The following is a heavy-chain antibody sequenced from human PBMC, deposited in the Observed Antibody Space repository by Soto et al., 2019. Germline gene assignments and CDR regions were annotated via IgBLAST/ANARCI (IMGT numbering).Heavy chain of an antibody. CDR2: IIPIFGTA. Sequence: SVKVSCKASGGTFSSYAISWVRQAPGQGLEWMGGIIPIFGTANYAQKFQGRVTITADESTSTAYMELSSLRSEDTAVYYCATRHYYYDSSGYYSWGQGTLVTVSS. V-gene: IGHV1-69*13. D-gene: IGHD3-22*01. CDR3: ATRHYYYDSSGYYS. J-gene: IGHJ4*02. CDR1: GGTFSSYA.